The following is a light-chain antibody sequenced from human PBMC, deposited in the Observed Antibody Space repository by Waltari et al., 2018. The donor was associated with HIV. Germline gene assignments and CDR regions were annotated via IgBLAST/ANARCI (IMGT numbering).Light chain of an antibody. Sequence: DIVMTQSPDSLVVSLGERATINCKSSQSVLYSSNNRNYLAWYQQQPGQPPKLLIAWASTREAGVPDLFSGSGSGTDFTLTISRLQADDVAVYYCHQSYKTPFTFGGGTRVEIK. CDR2: WAS. V-gene: IGKV4-1*01. J-gene: IGKJ4*01. CDR3: HQSYKTPFT. CDR1: QSVLYSSNNRNY.